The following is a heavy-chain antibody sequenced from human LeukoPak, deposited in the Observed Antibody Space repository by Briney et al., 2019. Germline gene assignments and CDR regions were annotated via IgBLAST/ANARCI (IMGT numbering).Heavy chain of an antibody. D-gene: IGHD3-10*01. CDR1: GGSISSSSYY. CDR3: ARVSRDYYGSGSYYRYYYYMDV. V-gene: IGHV4-39*07. Sequence: SETLSLTCTVSGGSISSSSYYWGWIRQPPGKGLEWIGSIYYSGSTYYHPSLKSRVTISVDKSKNQFSLKLSSVTAADTAVYYCARVSRDYYGSGSYYRYYYYMDVWGKGTTVTVSS. J-gene: IGHJ6*03. CDR2: IYYSGST.